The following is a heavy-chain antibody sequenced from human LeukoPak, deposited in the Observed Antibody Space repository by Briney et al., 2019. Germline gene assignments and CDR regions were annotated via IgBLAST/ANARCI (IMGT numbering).Heavy chain of an antibody. J-gene: IGHJ4*02. V-gene: IGHV4-4*07. CDR3: ARNGHYSMDY. CDR2: IYTSGST. CDR1: GGSIRTYY. Sequence: SETLSLTCTVSGGSIRTYYWSWIRQPAGKGLEWIGRIYTSGSTTYNPSLKSRVTISVDKSKNKFSLNLTSVTAADTAVYYCARNGHYSMDYWGQGTQVTVSS. D-gene: IGHD1-26*01.